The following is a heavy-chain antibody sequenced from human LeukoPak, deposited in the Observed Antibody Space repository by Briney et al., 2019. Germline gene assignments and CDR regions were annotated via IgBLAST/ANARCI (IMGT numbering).Heavy chain of an antibody. CDR1: GGSISSSSYY. V-gene: IGHV4-39*07. CDR2: IHNSGST. D-gene: IGHD3-22*01. J-gene: IGHJ4*02. CDR3: AREDYYDSSGVFDY. Sequence: PSETLSLTCPVSGGSISSSSYYWGWIRQPPGKGLEWIGSIHNSGSTYYNPSLKSRVTISVDTSKIQFSLKLSSVTAADTAVYYCAREDYYDSSGVFDYWGQGTLVTVSS.